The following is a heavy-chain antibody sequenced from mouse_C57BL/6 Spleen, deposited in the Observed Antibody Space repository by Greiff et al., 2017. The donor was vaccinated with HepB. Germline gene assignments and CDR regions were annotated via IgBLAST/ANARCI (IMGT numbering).Heavy chain of an antibody. Sequence: VQLQQPGTELVKPGASVKLSCKASGCTFTSYWMHWVKQRPGQGLEWIGNINPSNGGTNYNEKFKSKATLTVDKSSSTAYMQLSSLTSEDSAVYYCAREESVTTGYYFDYWGQGTTLTVSS. D-gene: IGHD2-12*01. CDR2: INPSNGGT. J-gene: IGHJ2*01. CDR3: AREESVTTGYYFDY. V-gene: IGHV1-53*01. CDR1: GCTFTSYW.